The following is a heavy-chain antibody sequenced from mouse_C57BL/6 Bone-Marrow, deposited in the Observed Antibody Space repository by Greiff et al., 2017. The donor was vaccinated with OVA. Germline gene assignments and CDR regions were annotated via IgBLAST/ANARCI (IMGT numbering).Heavy chain of an antibody. J-gene: IGHJ3*01. V-gene: IGHV10-3*01. D-gene: IGHD2-2*01. CDR1: GFTFNTYA. Sequence: VMLVESGGGLVQPKGSLKLSCAASGFTFNTYAMHWVRQAPGTGLEWVARIRSKSSNYATYYADSVKDRFTISRDDSQSMLYLQMNNLKTEDTAMYYCVRGGDCYGYEVWFAYWGQGTLVTVSA. CDR3: VRGGDCYGYEVWFAY. CDR2: IRSKSSNYAT.